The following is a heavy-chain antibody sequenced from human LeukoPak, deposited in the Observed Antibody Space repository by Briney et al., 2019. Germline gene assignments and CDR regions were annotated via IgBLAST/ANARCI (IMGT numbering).Heavy chain of an antibody. J-gene: IGHJ4*02. D-gene: IGHD4-17*01. CDR1: GYTFTSYD. Sequence: ASVKVSCQASGYTFTSYDINWVRQATGHRPEWMGWMNPNSGNSGYAQKFQGRVTMTRITSISTAYLEVSSLRSEDTAVYYCARARAFDGDYPYYFDYWGQGTLVTVSS. CDR2: MNPNSGNS. CDR3: ARARAFDGDYPYYFDY. V-gene: IGHV1-8*01.